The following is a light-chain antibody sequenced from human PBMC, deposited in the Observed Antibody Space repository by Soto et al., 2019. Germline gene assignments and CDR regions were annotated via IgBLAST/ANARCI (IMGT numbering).Light chain of an antibody. CDR3: QSNDNGLSGSDV. CDR1: SSNIGAGYD. CDR2: GDS. V-gene: IGLV1-40*01. Sequence: QSVLTQPPSVSGAPGQRVTISCTGSSSNIGAGYDVNWHQQLPETAPKLLIFGDSNRPSGVPDRFSGSKSGTSASLVITGLQADDEADYYCQSNDNGLSGSDVFGTGTKVTVL. J-gene: IGLJ1*01.